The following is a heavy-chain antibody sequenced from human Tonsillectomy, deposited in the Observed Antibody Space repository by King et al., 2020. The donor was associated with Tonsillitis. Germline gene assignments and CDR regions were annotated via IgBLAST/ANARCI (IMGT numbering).Heavy chain of an antibody. D-gene: IGHD1-26*01. CDR1: GYRFSSYW. J-gene: IGHJ3*02. CDR2: IYPGDSDT. Sequence: DVQLVQSGAEVKEPGESQRISCKGSGYRFSSYWIGWVRQMPGKGLEWMGIIYPGDSDTRYSPSFQGQATISADKATATASLQWRSLKASDTAIYYCARRGGTYSDPFDIWGQGTMVIVSS. CDR3: ARRGGTYSDPFDI. V-gene: IGHV5-51*03.